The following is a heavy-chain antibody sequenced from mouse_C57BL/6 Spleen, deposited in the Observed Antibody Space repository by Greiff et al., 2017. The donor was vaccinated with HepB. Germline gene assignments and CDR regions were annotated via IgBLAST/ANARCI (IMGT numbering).Heavy chain of an antibody. Sequence: EVQRVESGPGLVKPSQSLSLTCTVTGYSITSGYGWNWIRQFPGNKLEWMGYISYSGSTNYNPSLKSRISITRDTSKNQFFLQLNSVTTEDTATYYCARTARIKYWGPGTTLTVSS. D-gene: IGHD1-2*01. V-gene: IGHV3-2*02. CDR1: GYSITSGYG. J-gene: IGHJ2*01. CDR3: ARTARIKY. CDR2: ISYSGST.